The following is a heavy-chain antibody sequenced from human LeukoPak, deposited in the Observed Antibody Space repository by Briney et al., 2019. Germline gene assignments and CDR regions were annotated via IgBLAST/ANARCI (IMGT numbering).Heavy chain of an antibody. D-gene: IGHD3-9*01. Sequence: SETLSLTCTVSGASISSYYWSWIRQPAGKGLEWIGRIYASGSANYNPSLKSRVTMSVDTSKNQFSLKLSSVTAADTAVYYCARVAYDILTGYLYYFDYWGQGTLVTVSS. CDR2: IYASGSA. CDR1: GASISSYY. J-gene: IGHJ4*02. V-gene: IGHV4-4*07. CDR3: ARVAYDILTGYLYYFDY.